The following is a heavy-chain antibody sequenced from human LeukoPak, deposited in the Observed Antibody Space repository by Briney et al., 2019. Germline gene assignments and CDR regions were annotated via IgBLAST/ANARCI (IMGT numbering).Heavy chain of an antibody. V-gene: IGHV3-48*03. D-gene: IGHD6-13*01. Sequence: GGSLRLSCAASGFTFSSYEMNWVRQAPGKGLEWGSYISSSGSTIYYADSVKGRFTISRDNAKNSLYLQMNSPRAEDTAVYYCARAFQELPQLYYYTTWTSGARGPRSPSP. CDR3: ARAFQELPQLYYYTTWTS. CDR1: GFTFSSYE. J-gene: IGHJ6*03. CDR2: ISSSGSTI.